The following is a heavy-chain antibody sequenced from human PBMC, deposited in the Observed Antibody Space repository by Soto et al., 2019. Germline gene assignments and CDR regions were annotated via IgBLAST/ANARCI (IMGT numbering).Heavy chain of an antibody. CDR3: AKEGGGAGYSYGNPPYYYYYMDV. Sequence: GGSLRLPCAASGFTFSSYAMSWVRQAPGKGLEWVSAISGSGGSTYYTDSVKGRFTISRDNSKNTLYLQMNSLRAEDTAVYYCAKEGGGAGYSYGNPPYYYYYMDVWGKGTTVTVSS. J-gene: IGHJ6*03. V-gene: IGHV3-23*01. D-gene: IGHD5-18*01. CDR1: GFTFSSYA. CDR2: ISGSGGST.